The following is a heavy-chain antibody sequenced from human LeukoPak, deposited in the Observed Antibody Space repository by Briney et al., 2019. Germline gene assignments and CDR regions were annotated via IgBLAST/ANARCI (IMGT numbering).Heavy chain of an antibody. CDR3: AGFSDFGADTSPRYNSGMDV. CDR2: INPSGGST. CDR1: GYTFTSYY. D-gene: IGHD3-16*01. V-gene: IGHV1-46*01. Sequence: GASVKVSCKASGYTFTSYYMHWVRRAPGQGLEWMGIINPSGGSTSYAQKFQGRLTMTTETSTSTAYMELRSLRSDDTAVYYCAGFSDFGADTSPRYNSGMDVWGQGTTVIVSS. J-gene: IGHJ6*02.